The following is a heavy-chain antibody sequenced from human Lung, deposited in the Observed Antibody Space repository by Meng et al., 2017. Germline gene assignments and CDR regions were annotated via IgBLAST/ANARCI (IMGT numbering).Heavy chain of an antibody. V-gene: IGHV1-2*06. J-gene: IGHJ4*02. CDR1: GYTFTDYY. D-gene: IGHD5-12*01. CDR3: ARENVGDGGYDFDF. CDR2: INPNSGGT. Sequence: QVQRVQSGAEVKKPGASVRVSCKASGYTFTDYYIHWVRQAPGQGLEWMGRINPNSGGTNYVQKFQGRVTMTRDTSISTAYMELTRLRSDDTAIYYCARENVGDGGYDFDFWGRGTLVTVSS.